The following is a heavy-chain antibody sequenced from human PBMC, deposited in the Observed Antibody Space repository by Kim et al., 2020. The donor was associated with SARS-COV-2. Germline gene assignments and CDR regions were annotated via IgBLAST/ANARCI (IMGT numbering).Heavy chain of an antibody. CDR3: TPLGSS. CDR1: GFAFSIYG. CDR2: ISYDEKDK. Sequence: GGSLRLSCAASGFAFSIYGMHWVRQTPGKGLEWVAVISYDEKDKYYADSVKGRFTISRDNSQNTLYLQMNSLRDEDTGIYYCTPLGSSWGQGTLATVSS. D-gene: IGHD6-6*01. V-gene: IGHV3-30*03. J-gene: IGHJ4*02.